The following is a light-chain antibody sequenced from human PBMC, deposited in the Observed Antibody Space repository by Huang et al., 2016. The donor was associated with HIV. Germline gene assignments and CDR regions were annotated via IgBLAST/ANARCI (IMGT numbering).Light chain of an antibody. Sequence: EIVLTQSPATLSLSPGARATVSCRASQNINDFLAWYQPTPGQPPRLLIYDASTRASGIPARFSGNGSGTDFTLMISSLEPEDFAIYYCQQRSTWPRSITFGQGTRLEI. CDR1: QNINDF. V-gene: IGKV3-11*01. CDR3: QQRSTWPRSIT. CDR2: DAS. J-gene: IGKJ5*01.